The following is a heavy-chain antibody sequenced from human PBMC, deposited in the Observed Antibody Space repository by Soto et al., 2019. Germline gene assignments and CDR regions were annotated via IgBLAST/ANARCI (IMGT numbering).Heavy chain of an antibody. V-gene: IGHV3-33*01. J-gene: IGHJ4*02. CDR3: ARDICSGGFCLDY. CDR1: GIPFSSYG. Sequence: QVQLVESGGGVVQPGRSLLLYWAASGIPFSSYGMHWVRQAPGKGLEWVAVIWYDESRRYYEDSVKGRFTISRDTSQRTLYLQMNSLRAEDSAVYYCARDICSGGFCLDYWGQGTLVIVSS. CDR2: IWYDESRR. D-gene: IGHD2-15*01.